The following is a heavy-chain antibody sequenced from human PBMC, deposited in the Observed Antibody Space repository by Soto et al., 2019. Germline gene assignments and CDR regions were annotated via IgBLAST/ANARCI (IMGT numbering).Heavy chain of an antibody. CDR2: IKQDGSEK. CDR1: GFTVSNYW. J-gene: IGHJ4*02. V-gene: IGHV3-7*04. D-gene: IGHD3-16*01. CDR3: ARGGSFSGC. Sequence: GGSLRLSCAASGFTVSNYWMSWVRQTPGKGLEWVAYIKQDGSEKYYVDSVKERFTISRENAKNSLYLQMNSLRDEDTAVYYCARGGSFSGCWGQGTLVTVSS.